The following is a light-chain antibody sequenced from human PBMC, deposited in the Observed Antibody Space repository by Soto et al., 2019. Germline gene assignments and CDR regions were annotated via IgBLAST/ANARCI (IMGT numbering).Light chain of an antibody. CDR3: KSYAGSNTYV. V-gene: IGLV2-8*01. CDR2: EVV. J-gene: IGLJ1*01. Sequence: QSALTQPPSASGSPGQSVTISCTGTKNDIGVYDFVSWYQHHPGKAPRLIIYEVVQRPSGVPDRFSGSKSGNTASLTVSGIQAADEADYFCKSYAGSNTYVFGSVTKLTVL. CDR1: KNDIGVYDF.